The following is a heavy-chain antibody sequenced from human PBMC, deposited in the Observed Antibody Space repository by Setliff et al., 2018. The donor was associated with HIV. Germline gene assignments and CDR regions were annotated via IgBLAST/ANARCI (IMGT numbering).Heavy chain of an antibody. Sequence: SETLSLTCAVSGYSISSGYYWGWIRQPPGKGLEWIGSIYHSGSTYYNPSLKSRVTISVDTSKNQSSLKLSSVTAADTAVYYCASVSRDDSSGYFPMLGAFDIWGQGTMVTVSS. CDR2: IYHSGST. J-gene: IGHJ3*02. CDR3: ASVSRDDSSGYFPMLGAFDI. CDR1: GYSISSGYY. V-gene: IGHV4-38-2*01. D-gene: IGHD3-22*01.